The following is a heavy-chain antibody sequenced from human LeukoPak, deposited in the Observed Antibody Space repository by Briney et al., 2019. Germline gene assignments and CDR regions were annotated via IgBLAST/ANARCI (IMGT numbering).Heavy chain of an antibody. CDR3: ARGVYYYDSSGPAAFDI. CDR2: ISSSGSTI. CDR1: GFTFSGYY. V-gene: IGHV3-11*04. J-gene: IGHJ3*02. Sequence: GGSLRLSCAASGFTFSGYYMSWIRQAPGKGLEWVSYISSSGSTIYYADSVKGRLTISRDNAKNSLYLQMNSLRAEDTAVYYCARGVYYYDSSGPAAFDIWGQGTMVTVSS. D-gene: IGHD3-22*01.